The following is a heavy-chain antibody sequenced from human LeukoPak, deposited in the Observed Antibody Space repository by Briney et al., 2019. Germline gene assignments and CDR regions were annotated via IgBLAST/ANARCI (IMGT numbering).Heavy chain of an antibody. V-gene: IGHV3-23*01. Sequence: GGSLRLSCAASRFTFSSSAMSWVRQAPGKGLERVSTISGSGGSTYSADSVKGRFTISRDNSKNTLYLQMNSLRAEDTAIYYCAKGGPQFFDYWGQGTLVTVSS. CDR2: ISGSGGST. D-gene: IGHD5-24*01. CDR1: RFTFSSSA. J-gene: IGHJ4*02. CDR3: AKGGPQFFDY.